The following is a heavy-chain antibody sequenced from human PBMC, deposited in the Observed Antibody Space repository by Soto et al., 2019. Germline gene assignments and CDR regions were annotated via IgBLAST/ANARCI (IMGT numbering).Heavy chain of an antibody. CDR1: GGSISSGDYY. CDR3: ASYDYDILTGYYKGGWFDP. D-gene: IGHD3-9*01. V-gene: IGHV4-30-4*01. CDR2: IYYSGST. J-gene: IGHJ5*02. Sequence: QVQLQESGPGLVKPSQTLSLTCTVSGGSISSGDYYWSWIRQPPGKGLEWIGYIYYSGSTYYNLYLKSRVTISVDTSKTHFSLKLSSVTAEDTAVYYCASYDYDILTGYYKGGWFDPWGQGTLVTVSS.